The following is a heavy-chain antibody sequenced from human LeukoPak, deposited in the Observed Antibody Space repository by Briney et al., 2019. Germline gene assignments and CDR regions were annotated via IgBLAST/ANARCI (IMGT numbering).Heavy chain of an antibody. J-gene: IGHJ4*02. V-gene: IGHV3-30*18. CDR1: GFTFSSYG. CDR2: ISYDGSNK. D-gene: IGHD6-13*01. Sequence: GGSLRLSCAASGFTFSSYGMHWVRQAPGKGLEWVAVISYDGSNKYYADSVKGRFTISRDNSKNTLYLQMNSLRAEDTAVYYCAKTPYSSSWYGRDYFDYWGQGTLVTVSS. CDR3: AKTPYSSSWYGRDYFDY.